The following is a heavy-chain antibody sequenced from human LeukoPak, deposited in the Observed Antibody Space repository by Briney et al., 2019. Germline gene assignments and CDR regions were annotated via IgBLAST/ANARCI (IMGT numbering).Heavy chain of an antibody. CDR1: GYTFTSYG. CDR2: ISAYNGNT. V-gene: IGHV1-18*01. CDR3: ARDRVLWFGEFDFDY. D-gene: IGHD3-10*01. Sequence: ASVKVSCKASGYTFTSYGISWVRQAPGQGLEWMGWISAYNGNTNYAQKLQGRVTMTTDTSTSTAYMELRSLRSDDTAVYYCARDRVLWFGEFDFDYWGQGTLVTVSS. J-gene: IGHJ4*02.